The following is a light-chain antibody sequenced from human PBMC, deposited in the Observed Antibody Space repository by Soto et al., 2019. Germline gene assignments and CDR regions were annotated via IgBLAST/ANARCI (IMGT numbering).Light chain of an antibody. J-gene: IGKJ2*01. CDR2: TAA. CDR3: QQSYSTPYT. CDR1: QRITTY. V-gene: IGKV1-39*01. Sequence: IHMTQSPSSLSASVGDRVTITCRASQRITTYLKWYQQKPGKAPKLLISTAATLQGGVQSRFSGSGSGTDFTLTITTLQPEDFATYFCQQSYSTPYTFGQGTKLEIK.